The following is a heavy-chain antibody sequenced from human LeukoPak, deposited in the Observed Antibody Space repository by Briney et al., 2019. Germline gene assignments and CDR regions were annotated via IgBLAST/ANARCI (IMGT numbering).Heavy chain of an antibody. CDR1: GFTFSSYS. V-gene: IGHV3-48*01. CDR3: AKINYDSRGYLYLDY. CDR2: ISRSSSPI. J-gene: IGHJ4*02. Sequence: EGSLRLSCTASGFTFSSYSMTWVRQPPGKGLEWLSYISRSSSPIYYADSVKGRFTISRDNAKNSLYLQMHNLRAEDTAVYYCAKINYDSRGYLYLDYWGQGTLVTVSS. D-gene: IGHD3-22*01.